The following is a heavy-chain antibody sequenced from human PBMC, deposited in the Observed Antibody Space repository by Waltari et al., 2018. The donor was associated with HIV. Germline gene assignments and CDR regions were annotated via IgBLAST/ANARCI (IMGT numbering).Heavy chain of an antibody. Sequence: QVQLIQSGAEVKKPGASVKVSCKVFGYTLTELSMHWVRQAPGKGLEWMGVCDPEDYATIYAQKFHGGVTMTEDASTDSAYMELSSLTSEDTAVYYCATGGGTTSIQLYDLDVWGQGTTVTFSS. J-gene: IGHJ6*02. CDR3: ATGGGTTSIQLYDLDV. V-gene: IGHV1-24*01. CDR2: CDPEDYAT. CDR1: GYTLTELS. D-gene: IGHD1-26*01.